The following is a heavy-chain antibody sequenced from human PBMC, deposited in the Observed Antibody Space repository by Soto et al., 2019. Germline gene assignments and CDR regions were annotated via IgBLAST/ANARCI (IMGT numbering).Heavy chain of an antibody. CDR2: ISGSGGST. V-gene: IGHV3-23*01. Sequence: EVQLLESGGGLVQPGGSLRLSCAASGFTFSSYAMSWVRQAPGKGLEWVSAISGSGGSTYYADSVKGRFTISRDNSKNTLYLQMNILRAEDTAVYYCAKVGYSSSSFGMDVWGQGTTVTVSS. CDR3: AKVGYSSSSFGMDV. J-gene: IGHJ6*02. CDR1: GFTFSSYA. D-gene: IGHD6-13*01.